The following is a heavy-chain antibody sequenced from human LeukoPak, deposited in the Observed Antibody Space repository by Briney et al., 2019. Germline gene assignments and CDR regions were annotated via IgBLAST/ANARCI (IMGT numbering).Heavy chain of an antibody. V-gene: IGHV3-30-3*01. D-gene: IGHD3-16*01. CDR2: ISYDGSNK. J-gene: IGHJ3*02. CDR3: AWGDAFDI. CDR1: GFTFRNYA. Sequence: PSGGSLRLSCAASGFTFRNYAMHWVRQAPGKGLEWVAFISYDGSNKYYADSVKGRFTISRDNSKNTLYLQMNSLRAEDTAVYYCAWGDAFDIWGQGTMVTVSS.